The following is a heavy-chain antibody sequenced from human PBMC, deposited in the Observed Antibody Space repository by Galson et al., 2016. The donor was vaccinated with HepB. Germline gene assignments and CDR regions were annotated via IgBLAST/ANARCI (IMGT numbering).Heavy chain of an antibody. Sequence: SLRLSCAASGFTFSSYGMHWVRQAPGKGLEWVAVMSSDGSNKYYADSVKGRFTISRDNSKNTLFLQMNCLRAEDTAVYYCAKGQRFGYPEKNYFDDWGQGTLVTVAS. CDR1: GFTFSSYG. CDR3: AKGQRFGYPEKNYFDD. CDR2: MSSDGSNK. V-gene: IGHV3-30*18. D-gene: IGHD3-10*01. J-gene: IGHJ4*02.